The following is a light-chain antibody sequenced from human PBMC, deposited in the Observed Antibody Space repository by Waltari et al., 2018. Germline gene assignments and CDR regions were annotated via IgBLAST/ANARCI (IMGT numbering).Light chain of an antibody. V-gene: IGKV1-39*01. Sequence: DIQMTQSPLSLSASVGDRVTITCRARQTISKYLNWYQQKPGKAPKLLSHAASRLQSGVPSRCSGSGSETEFTLTINSLQLEDFAIYYCQQTYTTPTWTFGQGTRVEIK. CDR2: AAS. CDR3: QQTYTTPTWT. CDR1: QTISKY. J-gene: IGKJ1*01.